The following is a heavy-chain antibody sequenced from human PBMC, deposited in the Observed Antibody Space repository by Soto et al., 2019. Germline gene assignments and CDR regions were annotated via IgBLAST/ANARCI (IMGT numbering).Heavy chain of an antibody. Sequence: GASVKVSCKASGYTFTSYGISWVRQAPGQGLEWMGRISAYNGNTNYAQKLQGRVTMTTDTSTSTVYMELRSLRSDDTAVYYCARFFRIAVAGTKFDPWGQGTLVTVSS. CDR3: ARFFRIAVAGTKFDP. J-gene: IGHJ5*02. CDR1: GYTFTSYG. D-gene: IGHD6-19*01. CDR2: ISAYNGNT. V-gene: IGHV1-18*01.